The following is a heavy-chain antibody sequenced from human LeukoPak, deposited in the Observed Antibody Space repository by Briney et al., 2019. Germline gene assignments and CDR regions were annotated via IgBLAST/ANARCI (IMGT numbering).Heavy chain of an antibody. J-gene: IGHJ4*02. D-gene: IGHD5-18*01. CDR1: GFTFSSYA. Sequence: PGRSLRLSCAASGFTFSSYAMHWVRQAPGKGLEWVAVISYDGSNKYYADSVKGPFTISRDNSKNTLYLQMNSLRAEDTAVYYCARDLRGRGYSYGYFDYWGQGTLVTVSS. CDR3: ARDLRGRGYSYGYFDY. V-gene: IGHV3-30*01. CDR2: ISYDGSNK.